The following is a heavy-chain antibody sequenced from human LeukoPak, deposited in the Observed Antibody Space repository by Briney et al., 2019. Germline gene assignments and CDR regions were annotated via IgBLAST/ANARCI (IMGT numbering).Heavy chain of an antibody. CDR1: GFDFESYT. V-gene: IGHV3-21*04. J-gene: IGHJ4*02. CDR3: GKGLFSAYDKYLDS. Sequence: PGGSLRLSCAASGFDFESYTMTWVRQAPGKGLEWVSLISSTSSDINYADSVRDRFTISRDNAKNSLFLQMDSLRVEDTAIYYCGKGLFSAYDKYLDSWGQGTLVTVSS. CDR2: ISSTSSDI. D-gene: IGHD5-12*01.